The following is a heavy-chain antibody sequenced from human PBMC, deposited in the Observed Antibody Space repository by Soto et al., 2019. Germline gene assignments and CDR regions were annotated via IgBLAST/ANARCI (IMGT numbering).Heavy chain of an antibody. CDR2: IYHSGST. CDR1: SGSISSSNW. J-gene: IGHJ5*02. Sequence: SETLSLTCAVSSGSISSSNWWSWVRQPPGKGLEWIGEIYHSGSTNYNPSLKSRVTISVDKSKNQFSLKLSSVTAADTAVYYCARVYEIGQQLVGFDPWGQGTLVTVSS. CDR3: ARVYEIGQQLVGFDP. D-gene: IGHD6-13*01. V-gene: IGHV4-4*02.